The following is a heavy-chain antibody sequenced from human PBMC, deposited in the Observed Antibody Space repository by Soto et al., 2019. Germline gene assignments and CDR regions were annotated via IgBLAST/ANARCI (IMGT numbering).Heavy chain of an antibody. D-gene: IGHD2-2*01. J-gene: IGHJ5*02. CDR2: ISSSSSYI. Sequence: GGSLRLSCAASGFTFSSYSMNWVRQAPGKGMEWVSSISSSSSYIYYADSLKGRFTISRDNAKNSLYLQMNSLRAEDPAVYYCARDVEAYCSSTSCNLFDPWGQGTLVTVSS. CDR3: ARDVEAYCSSTSCNLFDP. CDR1: GFTFSSYS. V-gene: IGHV3-21*01.